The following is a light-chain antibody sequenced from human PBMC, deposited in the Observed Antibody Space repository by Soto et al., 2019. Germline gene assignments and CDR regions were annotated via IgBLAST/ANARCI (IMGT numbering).Light chain of an antibody. CDR3: SSYTSSSTWV. CDR2: EVS. Sequence: QSALTQPASVSGSPGQSITISCTGTRSDIDDSDYVSWYQQHPGKAPKLMIYEVSNRPSGVSDRFSGSRSGNTASLTISGLQAEDESDYYCSSYTSSSTWVFGGGTKLTVL. CDR1: RSDIDDSDY. V-gene: IGLV2-14*01. J-gene: IGLJ3*02.